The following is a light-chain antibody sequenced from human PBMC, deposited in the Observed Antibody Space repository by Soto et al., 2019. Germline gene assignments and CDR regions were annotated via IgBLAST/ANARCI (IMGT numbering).Light chain of an antibody. CDR2: GAS. V-gene: IGKV3-20*01. Sequence: EIVVTQSPATLSVSPGERASGSCRASQTVSSGFLAWYQQKVGQAPRLLIYGASTRATGIPDRFSGSGSGTDFTLTIDRLEPEDFEVYYCHQYYSSPPTFGGGTKVDIK. CDR3: HQYYSSPPT. CDR1: QTVSSGF. J-gene: IGKJ4*01.